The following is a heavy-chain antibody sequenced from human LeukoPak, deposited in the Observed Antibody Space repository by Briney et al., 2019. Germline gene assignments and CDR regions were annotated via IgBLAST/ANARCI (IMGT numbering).Heavy chain of an antibody. J-gene: IGHJ4*02. D-gene: IGHD4-11*01. CDR1: GGSISGYY. CDR3: AREGTTVTHFDY. Sequence: SETLSLTCTVSGGSISGYYWSWIRQPPGKGLEWIGYIYSSGSTNYNPSLKSRVTISIDTSKNQFSLKLSSVTAADTAVYYCAREGTTVTHFDYWGQGTLVTVSS. V-gene: IGHV4-59*01. CDR2: IYSSGST.